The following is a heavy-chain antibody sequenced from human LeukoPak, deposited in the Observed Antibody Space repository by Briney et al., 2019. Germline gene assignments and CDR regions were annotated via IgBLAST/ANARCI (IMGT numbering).Heavy chain of an antibody. CDR1: GFTFSSYA. D-gene: IGHD3-22*01. Sequence: GGSLRLSCAASGFTFSSYAMSWVRQAPGKGLEWVSAISGSGGSTYYADSVKGRFTISRDDSKNTLYLQMNSLRAEDTAVYYCAKGHYYDSSGYLIDYWGQGTLVTVSS. CDR3: AKGHYYDSSGYLIDY. J-gene: IGHJ4*02. CDR2: ISGSGGST. V-gene: IGHV3-23*01.